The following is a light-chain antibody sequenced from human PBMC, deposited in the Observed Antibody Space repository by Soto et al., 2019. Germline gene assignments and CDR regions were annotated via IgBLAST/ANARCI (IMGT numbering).Light chain of an antibody. V-gene: IGLV2-23*02. CDR3: CSFARSRTL. CDR2: EVN. CDR1: SSDVGSYNL. Sequence: QSALTQPASVSGSPGQSVTISCTGTSSDVGSYNLVSWYQQHPGKAPQLMIYEVNERPAGVSNRFSGSKSGNTASLTISGLQAEDEADYYCCSFARSRTLFGTGTKVTVL. J-gene: IGLJ1*01.